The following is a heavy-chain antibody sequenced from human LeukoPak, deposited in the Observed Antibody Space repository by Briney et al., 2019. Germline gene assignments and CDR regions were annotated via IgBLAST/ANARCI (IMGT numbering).Heavy chain of an antibody. D-gene: IGHD2-2*01. CDR1: GYSFTSYW. J-gene: IGHJ6*04. V-gene: IGHV5-10-1*01. Sequence: GESLRISCKGSGYSFTSYWTSWVRQMPGKGLEWMGRIDPSDSYTNYSPSFQGHVTISADKSISTAYLQWSSLKASDTAMYYCARHIVVVPAAIDYYYYGMDVWGKGTTVTVSS. CDR2: IDPSDSYT. CDR3: ARHIVVVPAAIDYYYYGMDV.